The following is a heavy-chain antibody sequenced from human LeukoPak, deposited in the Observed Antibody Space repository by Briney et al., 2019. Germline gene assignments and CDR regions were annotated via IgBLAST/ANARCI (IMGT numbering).Heavy chain of an antibody. CDR3: AKMMVGVSSYYYMDV. CDR1: GYTFTNYG. Sequence: ASVTVSCKASGYTFTNYGISWMRQAPGQGLEWMGWISAYNGNTKYIDRLQGRVTMTTDTSTSTAYMELRSLTSDDTAMYYCAKMMVGVSSYYYMDVWGKGTTVTVSS. J-gene: IGHJ6*03. CDR2: ISAYNGNT. D-gene: IGHD3-10*01. V-gene: IGHV1-18*01.